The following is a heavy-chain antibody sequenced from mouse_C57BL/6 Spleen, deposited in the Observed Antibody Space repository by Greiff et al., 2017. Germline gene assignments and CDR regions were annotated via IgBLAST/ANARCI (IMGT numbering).Heavy chain of an antibody. CDR1: GFSLTSYA. J-gene: IGHJ2*01. CDR2: IWTGGGT. Sequence: VKLVESGPGLVAPSQSLSITCTVSGFSLTSYAISWVRQPPGKGLEWLGVIWTGGGTNYNSALKSRLSISQDNSKSQVFLKMNSLQTDDTARYXCARSSYYGSSGYSDYWGEDTTLSESS. CDR3: ARSSYYGSSGYSDY. V-gene: IGHV2-9-1*01. D-gene: IGHD1-1*01.